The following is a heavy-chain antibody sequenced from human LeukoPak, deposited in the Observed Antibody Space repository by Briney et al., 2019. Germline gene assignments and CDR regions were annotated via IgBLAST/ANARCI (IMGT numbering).Heavy chain of an antibody. D-gene: IGHD6-19*01. CDR1: GFVLSSYE. CDR2: VDYSGDSP. CDR3: TRNSGWYGIT. V-gene: IGHV3-23*01. J-gene: IGHJ4*02. Sequence: AGGSLRLSCTGSGFVLSSYEMTWFRQAPGKGLEWVSSVDYSGDSPYYADSVRGRFTISRDNTKNILYLQLSSLRVEDTAVYYCTRNSGWYGITWGQGTLVAVSS.